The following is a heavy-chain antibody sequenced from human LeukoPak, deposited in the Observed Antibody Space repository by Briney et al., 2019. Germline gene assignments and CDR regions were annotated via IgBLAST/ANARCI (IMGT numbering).Heavy chain of an antibody. J-gene: IGHJ6*02. Sequence: SETLSLTCAVYGGSFSGYYWSWIRQPPGKGLEWIGEINHSGSTNYNPSLKSRVTMSVDTSKNQFSLKLSSVTAADTAVYYCARRRPIVVVPAAIGRYYYYGMDVWGQGTTVTVSS. CDR3: ARRRPIVVVPAAIGRYYYYGMDV. CDR1: GGSFSGYY. CDR2: INHSGST. V-gene: IGHV4-34*01. D-gene: IGHD2-2*01.